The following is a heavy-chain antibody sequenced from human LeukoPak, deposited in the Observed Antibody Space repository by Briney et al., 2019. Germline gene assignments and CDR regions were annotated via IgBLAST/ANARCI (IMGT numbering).Heavy chain of an antibody. CDR2: IDPCDSYT. CDR3: ARQGLLWFGELLPPFDY. CDR1: GYSFTSYW. Sequence: GESLRISCKGSGYSFTSYWISWVRQMPGKGLEWMGRIDPCDSYTNYSPSFQGHVTISADKSISTACLQWSSLKASDTAMYYCARQGLLWFGELLPPFDYWGQGTLVTVSS. J-gene: IGHJ4*02. V-gene: IGHV5-10-1*01. D-gene: IGHD3-10*01.